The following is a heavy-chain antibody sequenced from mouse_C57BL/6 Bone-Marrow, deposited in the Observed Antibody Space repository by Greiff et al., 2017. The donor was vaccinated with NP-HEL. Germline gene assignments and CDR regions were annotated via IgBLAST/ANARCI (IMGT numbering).Heavy chain of an antibody. V-gene: IGHV14-2*01. CDR2: IYPEDGDT. J-gene: IGHJ2*01. CDR3: ARNYDYLYYFGC. CDR1: GFNIKDYY. Sequence: EVQLQESVAELVRPGASVKLSCTASGFNIKDYYMHWVKQRTEQGLEWIGRIYPEDGDTKYAPKFQGKATITADTSSNTAYLQLSSLTSEDTAVYYCARNYDYLYYFGCWGQGTTLTVSS. D-gene: IGHD2-4*01.